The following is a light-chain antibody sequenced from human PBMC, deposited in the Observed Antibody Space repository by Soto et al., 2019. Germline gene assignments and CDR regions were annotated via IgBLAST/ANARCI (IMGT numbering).Light chain of an antibody. CDR2: DAS. Sequence: DIQMTQSPFTLSASVGDRVTITCRASQSISSWLAWYQQKPGKAPKLLIYDASSLESGGPSRFSGSGSGTEFTLTISSLQPDDFATYYCQQYNSYSMTFGQGTKVEIK. CDR1: QSISSW. CDR3: QQYNSYSMT. J-gene: IGKJ1*01. V-gene: IGKV1-5*01.